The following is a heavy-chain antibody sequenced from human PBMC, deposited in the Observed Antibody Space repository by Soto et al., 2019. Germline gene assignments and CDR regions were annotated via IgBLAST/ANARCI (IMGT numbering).Heavy chain of an antibody. D-gene: IGHD1-26*01. CDR3: AREVTSSGGSSDALDL. Sequence: SQTLSLTCAISGDSVSSKSAAWNWIRQSPSRGLEWLGRTYYRSKWYNDYAESVKSRITINRDTSKNQFSLQLNSVTPEDTAVYYCAREVTSSGGSSDALDLWGQGTMVIFSS. CDR1: GDSVSSKSAA. V-gene: IGHV6-1*01. J-gene: IGHJ3*01. CDR2: TYYRSKWYN.